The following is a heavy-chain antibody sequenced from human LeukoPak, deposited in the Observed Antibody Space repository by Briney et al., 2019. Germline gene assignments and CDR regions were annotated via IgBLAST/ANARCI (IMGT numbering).Heavy chain of an antibody. CDR2: IKSKTDGGIT. CDR3: TTVYSIPPLY. V-gene: IGHV3-15*01. CDR1: GFTFSNAW. Sequence: GGSLRLSCAASGFTFSNAWMSWVRQAPGKGLEWVGRIKSKTDGGITDYAAPVKGRFTISRDDSKNTLYLQMNSLKTEDTAVYYCTTVYSIPPLYWGQGTLVTVSS. D-gene: IGHD4-11*01. J-gene: IGHJ4*02.